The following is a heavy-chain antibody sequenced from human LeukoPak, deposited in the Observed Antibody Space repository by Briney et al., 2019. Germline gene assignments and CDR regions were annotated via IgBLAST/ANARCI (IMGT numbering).Heavy chain of an antibody. J-gene: IGHJ6*02. CDR3: ARVSVAADYYGMDV. Sequence: ASVTVSCKASGYTFTGYYMHWVRQAPGQGLEWMGWINPNSGGTNYAQKFQGRVTMTRDTSISTAYMELSRLRSDDTAVYYCARVSVAADYYGMDVWGQGTTVTVSS. CDR1: GYTFTGYY. CDR2: INPNSGGT. D-gene: IGHD4-23*01. V-gene: IGHV1-2*02.